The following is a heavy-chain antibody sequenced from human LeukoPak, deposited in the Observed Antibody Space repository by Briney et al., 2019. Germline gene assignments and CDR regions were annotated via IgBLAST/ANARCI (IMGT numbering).Heavy chain of an antibody. CDR1: GYTFTSYY. V-gene: IGHV1-46*03. Sequence: ASVKVSCKASGYTFTSYYMHWVRQAPGQGLEWMGILNPSGNSTNYAQNFQGRVTMTRDTSTSTVYMDLSSLRSEDTAVYYCARDGSRGRVVTNWGQGTLVTVSS. J-gene: IGHJ4*02. CDR2: LNPSGNST. CDR3: ARDGSRGRVVTN. D-gene: IGHD4-23*01.